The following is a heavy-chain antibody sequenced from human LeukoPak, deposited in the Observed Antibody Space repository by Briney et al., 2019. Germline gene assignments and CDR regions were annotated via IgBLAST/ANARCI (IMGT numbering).Heavy chain of an antibody. CDR3: ARRGSSTSCYSCFDY. CDR2: IIPIFGTA. J-gene: IGHJ4*02. CDR1: GGTFSRYA. D-gene: IGHD2-2*02. Sequence: ASVKVSCKASGGTFSRYAISWVRQAPGQGLEWMGGIIPIFGTANYAQKFQGRVTITTDESTSTAYMELSSLRSEDTAVYYCARRGSSTSCYSCFDYWGQGTLVTVSS. V-gene: IGHV1-69*05.